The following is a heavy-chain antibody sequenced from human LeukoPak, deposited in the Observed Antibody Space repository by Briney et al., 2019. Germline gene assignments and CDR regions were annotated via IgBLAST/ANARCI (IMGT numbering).Heavy chain of an antibody. J-gene: IGHJ4*02. CDR3: GKSTSTSGLDY. V-gene: IGHV3-23*01. CDR2: SNSDGSL. Sequence: ARSLSLSCAASGFTFSSYTMNWVRQAPGKGLEWVSGSNSDGSLYYAYFVKGRFTISRDKSKNTLYLQLSSLRTEDTAVYYCGKSTSTSGLDYWGQGTQFTVSP. D-gene: IGHD2-2*01. CDR1: GFTFSSYT.